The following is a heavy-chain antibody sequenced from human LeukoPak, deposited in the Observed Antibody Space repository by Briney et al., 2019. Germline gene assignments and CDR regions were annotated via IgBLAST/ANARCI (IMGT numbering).Heavy chain of an antibody. J-gene: IGHJ4*02. Sequence: SETLSLTCAVYGGSFSGYYWSWIRQPPGKGLEWIGYIYYSGSTYYNPSLKSRVTISVDTSKNQFSLKLSSVTAADTAVYYCARYHDYGRYFDYWGQGTLVTVSS. D-gene: IGHD4-17*01. CDR3: ARYHDYGRYFDY. V-gene: IGHV4-30-4*08. CDR1: GGSFSGYY. CDR2: IYYSGST.